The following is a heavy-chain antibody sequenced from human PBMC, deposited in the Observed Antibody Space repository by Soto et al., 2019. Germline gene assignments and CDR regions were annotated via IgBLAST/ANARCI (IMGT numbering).Heavy chain of an antibody. V-gene: IGHV3-33*01. CDR2: IWYDGSNK. J-gene: IGHJ4*02. CDR3: QAWGELSFNFDY. CDR1: GFTFSSYG. D-gene: IGHD3-16*02. Sequence: GGSLRLSCAASGFTFSSYGMHWVRQAPGKGLEWVAVIWYDGSNKYYADSVKGRFTISRDNSKNTLYLQMNSLRAEDTAVYYCQAWGELSFNFDYWGQGTLVTVSS.